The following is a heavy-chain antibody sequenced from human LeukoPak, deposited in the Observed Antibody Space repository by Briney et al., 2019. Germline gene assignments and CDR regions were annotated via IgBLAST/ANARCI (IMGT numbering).Heavy chain of an antibody. V-gene: IGHV1-46*01. CDR2: INPSGGST. CDR1: GYTFTSYY. J-gene: IGHJ4*02. CDR3: ARSTFSDYGSSGYYPIFDY. D-gene: IGHD3-22*01. Sequence: GASVTVSCKASGYTFTSYYMHWVRQAPGQGLEWMGIINPSGGSTSYAQKFQGRVTMTRDTSTSTVYMELSSLRSEDTAVYSCARSTFSDYGSSGYYPIFDYWGQGTLVTVPS.